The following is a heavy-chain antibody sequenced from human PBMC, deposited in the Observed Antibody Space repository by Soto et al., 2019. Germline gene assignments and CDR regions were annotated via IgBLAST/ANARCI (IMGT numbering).Heavy chain of an antibody. CDR3: ARARSTAAGLFDY. D-gene: IGHD6-13*01. CDR2: MNPNSGNT. J-gene: IGHJ4*02. CDR1: GYTFTSYD. V-gene: IGHV1-8*01. Sequence: ASVKVSCKASGYTFTSYDINWVRQATGQGLEWMGWMNPNSGNTGYAQKFQGRVTMTRNTSISTAYMELSSLRSEDTAVYYCARARSTAAGLFDYWGLGTLVTVSS.